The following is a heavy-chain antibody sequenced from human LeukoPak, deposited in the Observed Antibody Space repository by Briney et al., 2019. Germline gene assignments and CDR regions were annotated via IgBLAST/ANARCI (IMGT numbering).Heavy chain of an antibody. CDR1: GGSISSGSYY. J-gene: IGHJ4*02. CDR3: ARLSFGIAAAPYPSY. Sequence: PSETLSLTCTVSGGSISSGSYYWGWIRQPPGQGLEWIGSICYSGSTYYNPSLKSRVTISVDTSKNQFSLKLSSVTAADTAVYYCARLSFGIAAAPYPSYWGQGTLVTVSS. V-gene: IGHV4-39*01. D-gene: IGHD6-13*01. CDR2: ICYSGST.